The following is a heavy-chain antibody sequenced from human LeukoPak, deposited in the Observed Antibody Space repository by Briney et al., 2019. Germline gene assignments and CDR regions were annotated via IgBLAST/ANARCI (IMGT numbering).Heavy chain of an antibody. J-gene: IGHJ4*02. CDR1: GFTFSNAW. Sequence: GGSLRLSCAASGFTFSNAWMSWVRQAPGKGLEWVGRIKSKTDGGTTDYAAPVKGRFTISRDDSKNTLYLQMNGLKTEDTAVYYCTTDYDILTGSKKPQSIDYWGQGTLVTVSS. D-gene: IGHD3-9*01. V-gene: IGHV3-15*01. CDR3: TTDYDILTGSKKPQSIDY. CDR2: IKSKTDGGTT.